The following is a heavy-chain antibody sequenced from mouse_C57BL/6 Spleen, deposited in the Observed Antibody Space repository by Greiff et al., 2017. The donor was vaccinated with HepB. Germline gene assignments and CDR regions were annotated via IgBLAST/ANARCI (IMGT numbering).Heavy chain of an antibody. D-gene: IGHD2-4*01. J-gene: IGHJ3*01. CDR3: ARSGGLEGFAY. CDR2: IYPGSGNT. CDR1: GYTFTDYY. Sequence: QVHVKQSGAELVRPGASVKLSCKASGYTFTDYYINWVKQRPGQGLEWIARIYPGSGNTYYNEKFKGKATLTAEKSSSTAYMQLSSLTSEDSAVYFCARSGGLEGFAYWGQGTLVTVSA. V-gene: IGHV1-76*01.